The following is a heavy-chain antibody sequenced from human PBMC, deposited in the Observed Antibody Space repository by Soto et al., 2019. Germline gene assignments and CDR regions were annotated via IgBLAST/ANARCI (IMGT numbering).Heavy chain of an antibody. Sequence: GGSLRLSCKASGFTFSDFGMHWVRQAPGKGLEWVSAIWYDGSYQYYADPVRGRFTTSRDNSNNTLFLQMNSLRVEDTAVYYCARDRLITYGAKIAPDHWGQGAPVPV. J-gene: IGHJ5*02. CDR3: ARDRLITYGAKIAPDH. V-gene: IGHV3-33*01. CDR1: GFTFSDFG. CDR2: IWYDGSYQ. D-gene: IGHD3-16*01.